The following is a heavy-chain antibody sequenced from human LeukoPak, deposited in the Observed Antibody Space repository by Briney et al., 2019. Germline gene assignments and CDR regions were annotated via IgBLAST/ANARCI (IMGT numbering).Heavy chain of an antibody. Sequence: ASVKVSCKASGYTFTSYAISWVRQAPGQGLEWMGRIIPILGIANYAQKFQGRVTITADKSTSTAYMELSSLRSEDTAVYYCARDSGSSSWYSGGYNWFDPWGQGTLVTVSS. CDR3: ARDSGSSSWYSGGYNWFDP. D-gene: IGHD6-13*01. CDR1: GYTFTSYA. CDR2: IIPILGIA. J-gene: IGHJ5*02. V-gene: IGHV1-69*04.